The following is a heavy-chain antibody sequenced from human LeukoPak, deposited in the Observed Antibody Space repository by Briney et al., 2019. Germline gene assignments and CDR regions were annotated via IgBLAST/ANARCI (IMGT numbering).Heavy chain of an antibody. CDR2: IYYSGSA. J-gene: IGHJ5*02. Sequence: SETLSLTCTVSGGSISSSSYYWGWIRQPPGKGLEWIGTIYYSGSAYYNPSLKSRVTISVDKSKNQFSLKLSSVTAADTAVYYCARDSRKLGFNWFDPLGPGNPGHRLL. D-gene: IGHD1-26*01. CDR1: GGSISSSSYY. CDR3: ARDSRKLGFNWFDP. V-gene: IGHV4-39*07.